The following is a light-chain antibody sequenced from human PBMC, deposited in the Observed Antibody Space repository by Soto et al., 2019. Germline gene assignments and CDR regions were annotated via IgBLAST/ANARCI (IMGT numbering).Light chain of an antibody. J-gene: IGKJ4*01. Sequence: IQMTQSPSSLSASVGDRVTITCQASQDISNYLNWYQQKPGKAPKLLIYDASNLETGVPSRFSGSGSGTDFTFTISSLQTEEIATYYWQQYDSHPPTFGGGTKVEIK. V-gene: IGKV1-33*01. CDR1: QDISNY. CDR3: QQYDSHPPT. CDR2: DAS.